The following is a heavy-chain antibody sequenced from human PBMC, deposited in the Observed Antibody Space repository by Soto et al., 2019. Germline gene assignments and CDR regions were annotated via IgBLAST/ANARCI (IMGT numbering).Heavy chain of an antibody. CDR2: ISGSGGST. V-gene: IGHV3-23*01. Sequence: EVQLLESGGGLVQPGGSLRLSCAASGFTFSSYAMSWVRQAPGKGLEWVSAISGSGGSTYYADSVKGRFTLSRDNSKNTLYLQKSSLRAEDAAVYYCAKAPVGYVWGSYDYWGQGTLVTVSS. J-gene: IGHJ4*02. CDR1: GFTFSSYA. CDR3: AKAPVGYVWGSYDY. D-gene: IGHD3-16*01.